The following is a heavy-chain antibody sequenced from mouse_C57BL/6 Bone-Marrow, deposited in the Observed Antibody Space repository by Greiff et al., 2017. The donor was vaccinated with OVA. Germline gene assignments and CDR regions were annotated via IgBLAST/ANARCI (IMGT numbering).Heavy chain of an antibody. CDR2: ISSGGSYT. J-gene: IGHJ3*01. CDR3: ARQGIYYDYDGFAY. V-gene: IGHV5-6*01. CDR1: GFTFSSYG. D-gene: IGHD2-4*01. Sequence: EVMLVESGGDLVKPGGSLKLSCAASGFTFSSYGMSWVRQTPDKRLEWVATISSGGSYTYYPDSVKGRFTISRDNAKNTLYLQMSSLKSEDTAMYYCARQGIYYDYDGFAYWGQGTLVTVSA.